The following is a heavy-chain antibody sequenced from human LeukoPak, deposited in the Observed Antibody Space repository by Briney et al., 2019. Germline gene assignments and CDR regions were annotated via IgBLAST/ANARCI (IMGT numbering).Heavy chain of an antibody. CDR1: GFTFSSYE. Sequence: PGGSLRLSCAASGFTFSSYEMNWVRQAPGKGLEWVSYISSSGSTIYYADSVKGRFTISRDNAKNSLYLQMNSLRAEDTAVYYCARVVAARDYFDYWGQGTLSPSPQ. D-gene: IGHD2-15*01. J-gene: IGHJ4*02. CDR2: ISSSGSTI. V-gene: IGHV3-48*03. CDR3: ARVVAARDYFDY.